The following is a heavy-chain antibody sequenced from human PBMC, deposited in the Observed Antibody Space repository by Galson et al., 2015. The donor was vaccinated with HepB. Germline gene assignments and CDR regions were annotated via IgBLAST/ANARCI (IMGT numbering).Heavy chain of an antibody. CDR2: IIPGLGIA. CDR3: AREGGIPVAGVGGSFDY. D-gene: IGHD6-19*01. Sequence: SVKVSCKASGGTFSSYTISWVRQAPGQGLGWMGRIIPGLGIANYAQEFQGRVTITADKSTSTAYMELSSLRSEDTAVYYCAREGGIPVAGVGGSFDYWGQGTLVTVSS. CDR1: GGTFSSYT. V-gene: IGHV1-69*04. J-gene: IGHJ4*02.